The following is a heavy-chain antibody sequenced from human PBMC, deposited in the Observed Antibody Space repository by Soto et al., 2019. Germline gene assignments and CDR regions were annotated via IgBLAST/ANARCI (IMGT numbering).Heavy chain of an antibody. V-gene: IGHV3-13*01. CDR2: IGTAGDT. CDR3: ARDRCSGGSCYSDY. Sequence: EVQLVESGGGLVQPGGSLRLSCAASGFTFSSYDMHWVRQATGKGLEWVSAIGTAGDTYYPGSVKGRFTISRENAKNSLYLQMNSLRAEDTAVYYCARDRCSGGSCYSDYWGQGTLVTVSS. D-gene: IGHD2-15*01. CDR1: GFTFSSYD. J-gene: IGHJ4*02.